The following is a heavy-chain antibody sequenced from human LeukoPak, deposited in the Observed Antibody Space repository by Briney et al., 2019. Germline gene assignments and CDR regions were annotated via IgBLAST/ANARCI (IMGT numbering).Heavy chain of an antibody. CDR2: ISYDGTNK. CDR3: AGYSRGWYSLFY. Sequence: PGGSLRLSCAASGFTFSNYGMHWVRQAPGKGLEWVAAISYDGTNKYYADSVKGRSTISRDNSKNTLYLQMNSLRAEDTAVYYCAGYSRGWYSLFYWGQGTLVTVSS. V-gene: IGHV3-30*03. CDR1: GFTFSNYG. D-gene: IGHD6-19*01. J-gene: IGHJ4*02.